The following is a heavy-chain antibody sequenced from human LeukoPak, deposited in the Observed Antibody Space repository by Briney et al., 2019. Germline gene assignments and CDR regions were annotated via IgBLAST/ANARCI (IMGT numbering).Heavy chain of an antibody. CDR3: AKHERYYSGSGSFLDC. Sequence: PGGSLRLSCAASGFTLTNYGMTWVRQAPGKGLEWVSTLTDIGSTTYYADSVKGRFTVSRDASKNTLYLQMNSLRAEDTAEYYCAKHERYYSGSGSFLDCWGQGTLVTVSS. D-gene: IGHD3-10*01. CDR2: LTDIGSTT. V-gene: IGHV3-23*01. CDR1: GFTLTNYG. J-gene: IGHJ4*02.